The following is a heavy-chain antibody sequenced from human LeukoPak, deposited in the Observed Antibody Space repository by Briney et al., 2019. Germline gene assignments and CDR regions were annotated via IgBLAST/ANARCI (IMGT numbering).Heavy chain of an antibody. V-gene: IGHV1-69*06. D-gene: IGHD2-15*01. J-gene: IGHJ5*02. CDR1: GGTFSSYA. CDR3: ARSYSPIVVVVAATLNWFDP. CDR2: IIPIFGTA. Sequence: SVKVSCKASGGTFSSYAISWVRQAPGQGLEWMGGIIPIFGTANYAQKFQGRVTITADKSTSTAYMELSSLRSEDTAVYYCARSYSPIVVVVAATLNWFDPWGQGTLVTVSS.